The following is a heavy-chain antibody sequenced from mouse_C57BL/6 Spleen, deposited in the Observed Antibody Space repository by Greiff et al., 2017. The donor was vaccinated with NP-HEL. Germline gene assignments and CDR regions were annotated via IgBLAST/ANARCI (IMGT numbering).Heavy chain of an antibody. V-gene: IGHV5-4*01. D-gene: IGHD1-1*01. CDR2: ISDGGSYT. CDR3: ARDRITTVVAPYYFDY. Sequence: EVMLVESGGGLVKPGGSLKLSCAASGFTFSSYAMSWVRQTPEKRLEWVATISDGGSYTYYPDNVKGRFTISRDNAKNNLYLQMSHLKSEDTAMYYCARDRITTVVAPYYFDYWGQGTTLTVSS. J-gene: IGHJ2*01. CDR1: GFTFSSYA.